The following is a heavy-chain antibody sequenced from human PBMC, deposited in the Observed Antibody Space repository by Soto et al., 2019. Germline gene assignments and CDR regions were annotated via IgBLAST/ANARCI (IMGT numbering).Heavy chain of an antibody. CDR3: ARGPYYYGSGSYLPHYYYGMDV. D-gene: IGHD3-10*01. Sequence: PSETLSLTCAVYGGSFSGYYWSWIRQPPGKGLEWIGEINHSGSTNYDPSLKSRVTISVDTSKNQFSLKLSSVTAADTAVYYCARGPYYYGSGSYLPHYYYGMDVWGQGTTVTFSS. V-gene: IGHV4-34*01. CDR2: INHSGST. CDR1: GGSFSGYY. J-gene: IGHJ6*02.